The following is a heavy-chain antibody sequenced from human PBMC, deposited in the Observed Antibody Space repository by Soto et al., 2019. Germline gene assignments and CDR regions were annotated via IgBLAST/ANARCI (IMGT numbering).Heavy chain of an antibody. J-gene: IGHJ4*02. CDR3: AFYGGNPVQFDY. D-gene: IGHD4-17*01. Sequence: PSETLSLTCTVSGGSISSVDYYWIWIRQPPGKGLELIGYIYYSGSTYYNPSLKSRVTISVDTSKNQFSLKLSSVTAADTAVYYCAFYGGNPVQFDYCGQGTLVTVSS. CDR1: GGSISSVDYY. CDR2: IYYSGST. V-gene: IGHV4-30-4*01.